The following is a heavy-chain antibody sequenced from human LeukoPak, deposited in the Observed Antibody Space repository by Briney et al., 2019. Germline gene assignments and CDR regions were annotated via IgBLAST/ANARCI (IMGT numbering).Heavy chain of an antibody. D-gene: IGHD5-18*01. CDR1: GFTFSSYA. J-gene: IGHJ4*02. V-gene: IGHV3-23*01. CDR2: ISGSGGST. Sequence: GVSLRLSCAASGFTFSSYAMSWVRQTPGKGLEWVSAISGSGGSTYYVDSVKGRFTISRDNSKNTLYLQMNSLRAEDTAVYYCAKDSRGYSHGYFDYWGQGTLVTVSS. CDR3: AKDSRGYSHGYFDY.